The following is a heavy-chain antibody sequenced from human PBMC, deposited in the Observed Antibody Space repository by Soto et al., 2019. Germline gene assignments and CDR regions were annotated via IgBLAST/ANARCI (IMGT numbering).Heavy chain of an antibody. CDR3: ARAYCSSTSCYGIDAFDI. CDR2: INSDGSST. CDR1: GFTFSSYW. D-gene: IGHD2-2*01. V-gene: IGHV3-74*01. Sequence: GGSLRLSCAASGFTFSSYWMHWVRQAPGKGLVWVSRINSDGSSTSYADSVKGRFTISRDNAKNTLYLQMNSLRAEDTAVYYCARAYCSSTSCYGIDAFDIWGQGTMVTVSS. J-gene: IGHJ3*02.